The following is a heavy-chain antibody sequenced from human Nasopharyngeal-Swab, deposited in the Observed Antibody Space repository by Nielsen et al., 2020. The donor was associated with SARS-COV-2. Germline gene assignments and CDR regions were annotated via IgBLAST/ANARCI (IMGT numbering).Heavy chain of an antibody. J-gene: IGHJ4*02. Sequence: GESLKISCAASGFIFSASAMHWVRQAPGKGLEWLGRIGDKDHNYATTYGASVKGRFTISRDDSVNTAYLQMDSLNTEDTALYYCTTDYYFDYWGQGTLVTVSS. CDR1: GFIFSASA. V-gene: IGHV3-73*01. CDR3: TTDYYFDY. CDR2: IGDKDHNYAT.